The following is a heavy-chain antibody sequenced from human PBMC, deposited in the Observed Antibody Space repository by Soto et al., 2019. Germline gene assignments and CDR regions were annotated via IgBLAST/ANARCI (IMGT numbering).Heavy chain of an antibody. D-gene: IGHD3-22*01. CDR2: IYYSGST. Sequence: SETLSLTCTVSGGSISSGGYYWSWIRQHPGKGLEWIGFIYYSGSTYYNPSLKSRVTISVDTSKNQFSLKLSSVTAADTAVYYCARERNYDSSGYSYYYGMDVWGQGTTVTVSS. J-gene: IGHJ6*02. CDR1: GGSISSGGYY. V-gene: IGHV4-31*03. CDR3: ARERNYDSSGYSYYYGMDV.